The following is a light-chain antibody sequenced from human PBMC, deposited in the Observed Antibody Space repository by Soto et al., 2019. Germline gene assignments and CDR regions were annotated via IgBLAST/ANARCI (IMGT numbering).Light chain of an antibody. CDR2: DAS. CDR3: QQYSDSSGA. V-gene: IGKV1-5*01. Sequence: GYRVTITCGASQSIGTWLALYQQKPGEAPKLLIFDASTLESGVPSRFSGSGSGTDFTLTISSLQPDDFATYYCQQYSDSSGAFGQGTKVDIK. CDR1: QSIGTW. J-gene: IGKJ1*01.